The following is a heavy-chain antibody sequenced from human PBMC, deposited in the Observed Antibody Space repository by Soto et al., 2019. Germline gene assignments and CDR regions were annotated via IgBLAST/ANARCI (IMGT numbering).Heavy chain of an antibody. V-gene: IGHV1-2*04. D-gene: IGHD6-13*01. Sequence: VASVKVSCKASGYTFTGYYMHWVRQAPGQGLEWMGWINPNSGGTNYAQKFQGWVTMTRDTSISTAYMELSRLRSDDTAVYYCARERGPHSSSWFIRYNWFDPWGQGTLVTVSS. J-gene: IGHJ5*02. CDR2: INPNSGGT. CDR3: ARERGPHSSSWFIRYNWFDP. CDR1: GYTFTGYY.